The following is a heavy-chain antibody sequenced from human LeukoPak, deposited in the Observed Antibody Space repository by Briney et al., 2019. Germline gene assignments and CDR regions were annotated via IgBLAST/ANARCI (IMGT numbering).Heavy chain of an antibody. J-gene: IGHJ5*02. V-gene: IGHV4-4*07. CDR1: GGSLSSYY. Sequence: SETLSLTCTVSGGSLSSYYWSWIRQPAGKGLEWVGRVFYDGDTYSNPSLRSRVTMSLDASKNQFSLTLSSVTAADTVIYYCARADMTSTWWFDPWGRGTLVTVSS. CDR3: ARADMTSTWWFDP. D-gene: IGHD2-21*02. CDR2: VFYDGDT.